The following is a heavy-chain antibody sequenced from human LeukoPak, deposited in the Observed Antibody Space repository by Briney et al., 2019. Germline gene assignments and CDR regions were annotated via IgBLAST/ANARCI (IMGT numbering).Heavy chain of an antibody. J-gene: IGHJ4*02. Sequence: ASVKVSCKASGYTFTNYGIIWVRQAPGQGLEWMGWISGYNGNTNYAQNLQGGLSMTTDTSTYTAYMELRSLTSDDTAVYYCARGRYSGCVPHDFDYWGQGTLVTVSS. CDR2: ISGYNGNT. D-gene: IGHD5-12*01. CDR1: GYTFTNYG. CDR3: ARGRYSGCVPHDFDY. V-gene: IGHV1-18*01.